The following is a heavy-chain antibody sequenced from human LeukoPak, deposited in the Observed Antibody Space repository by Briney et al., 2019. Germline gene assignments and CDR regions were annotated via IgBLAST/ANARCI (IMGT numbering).Heavy chain of an antibody. V-gene: IGHV1-2*02. Sequence: GASVKVSCKASGYTFTGYYMHWVRQAPGQGLEWMGWINPNSGGTNYAQKFQGRVTMTRDTSISTAYMELSRLRSDDTAVYYCATQRGGYIVVVPAALDYWGQGTLVTVSS. CDR2: INPNSGGT. D-gene: IGHD2-2*01. CDR1: GYTFTGYY. J-gene: IGHJ4*02. CDR3: ATQRGGYIVVVPAALDY.